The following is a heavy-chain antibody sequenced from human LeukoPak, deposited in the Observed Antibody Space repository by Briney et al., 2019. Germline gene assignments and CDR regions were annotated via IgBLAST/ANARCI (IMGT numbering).Heavy chain of an antibody. CDR2: ISGSGGST. V-gene: IGHV3-23*01. CDR1: GFTFGDYA. CDR3: AKDREVVPAAIRWFDP. J-gene: IGHJ5*02. D-gene: IGHD2-2*02. Sequence: PGGSLRLSCTASGFTFGDYAMSWVRQAPGKGLEWVSAISGSGGSTYYADSVKGRFTISRDNSKNTLYLQMNSLRAEDTAVYYCAKDREVVPAAIRWFDPWGQGTLVTVSS.